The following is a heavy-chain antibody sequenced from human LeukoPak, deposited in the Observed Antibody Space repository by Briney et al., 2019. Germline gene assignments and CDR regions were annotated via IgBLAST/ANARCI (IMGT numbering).Heavy chain of an antibody. CDR3: ARDATYYDFWSGYYDYYYDMDV. J-gene: IGHJ6*03. CDR2: ISAYNGNT. CDR1: GGTFSSYA. V-gene: IGHV1-18*01. Sequence: GASVKVSCKASGGTFSSYAISWVRQAPGQGLEWMGWISAYNGNTNYAQKLQGRVTMTTDTSTSTAYMELRSLRSDDTAVYYCARDATYYDFWSGYYDYYYDMDVWGKGTTVTVSS. D-gene: IGHD3-3*01.